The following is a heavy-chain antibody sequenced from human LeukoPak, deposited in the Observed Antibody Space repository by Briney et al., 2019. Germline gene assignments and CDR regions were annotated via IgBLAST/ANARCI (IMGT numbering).Heavy chain of an antibody. D-gene: IGHD5-12*01. CDR2: ISNNGGYT. CDR3: ARARSGYDFDY. CDR1: GFTFSSSA. J-gene: IGHJ4*02. Sequence: GGSLRLSCAASGFTFSSSAMSWVRQAPGKGLEWVSAISNNGGYTYYADSVQGRFTISRDNAKNSLYLQMNSLRAEDTAVYYCARARSGYDFDYWGQGTLVTVSS. V-gene: IGHV3-23*01.